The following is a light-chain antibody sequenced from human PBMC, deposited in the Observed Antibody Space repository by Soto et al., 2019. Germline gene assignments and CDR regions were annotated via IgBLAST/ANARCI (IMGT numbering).Light chain of an antibody. Sequence: QSALTQPASVSGSPGQSITLSCTGTGSDVGGYNYVSWYQQHPGKAPKLIIFEVNKRPSGVSNRFSGSKSGNTASLTISGLKVEDEADYYCCSSGGSPTYVFGTGTKLTVL. CDR2: EVN. J-gene: IGLJ1*01. CDR3: CSSGGSPTYV. CDR1: GSDVGGYNY. V-gene: IGLV2-23*02.